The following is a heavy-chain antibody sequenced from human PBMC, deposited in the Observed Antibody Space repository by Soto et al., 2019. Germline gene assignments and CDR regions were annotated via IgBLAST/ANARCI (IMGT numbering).Heavy chain of an antibody. CDR1: GYIFTAYS. V-gene: IGHV1-46*01. J-gene: IGHJ1*01. CDR3: AREENCSDGVCYSEYFQR. CDR2: VNPSGGST. D-gene: IGHD2-15*01. Sequence: ASVKVSCKASGYIFTAYSMHWVRQAPGQGLEWMGVVNPSGGSTNYAQKFQGRITMTRDTSTSTVFMDLSSLTSEDTAVYYCAREENCSDGVCYSEYFQRWGQGTLVTVSS.